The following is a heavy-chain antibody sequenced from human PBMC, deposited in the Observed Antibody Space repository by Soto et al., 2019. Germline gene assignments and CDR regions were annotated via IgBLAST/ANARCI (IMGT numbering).Heavy chain of an antibody. D-gene: IGHD3-22*01. CDR1: GYPFTSYY. CDR3: ARVGYYYDSSGYYLSFDY. V-gene: IGHV1-8*01. Sequence: GASVEGSCQGSGYPFTSYYIKWGRQGPGKGVEWMGWMNPNSGNTGYAQKFQGRVTMTRNTSISTAYMELSSLRSEDTAVYYCARVGYYYDSSGYYLSFDYWGQGTLVTVSS. CDR2: MNPNSGNT. J-gene: IGHJ4*02.